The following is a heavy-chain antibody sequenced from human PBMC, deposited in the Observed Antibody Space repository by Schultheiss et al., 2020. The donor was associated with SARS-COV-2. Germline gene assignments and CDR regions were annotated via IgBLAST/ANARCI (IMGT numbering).Heavy chain of an antibody. D-gene: IGHD1-26*01. J-gene: IGHJ4*02. V-gene: IGHV3-30*04. CDR3: ARDLPSGRGTFFPDY. CDR2: ISYDGSNK. CDR1: GFTFSGSA. Sequence: GGSLRLSCAASGFTFSGSAMHWVRQAPGKGLEWVAVISYDGSNKYYADSVKGRFTISRDNSKNTLYLQMNSLRAEDTAVYYCARDLPSGRGTFFPDYWGQGTLVTVSS.